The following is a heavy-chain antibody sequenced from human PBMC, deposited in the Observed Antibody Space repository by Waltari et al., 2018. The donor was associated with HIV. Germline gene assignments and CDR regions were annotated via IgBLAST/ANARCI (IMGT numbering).Heavy chain of an antibody. D-gene: IGHD2-15*01. CDR1: GGSISSYY. J-gene: IGHJ5*02. V-gene: IGHV4-59*01. CDR2: IYYRGST. Sequence: QVQLQESGPGLVKPSETLSLTCTVSGGSISSYYWSWIRQPPGKGLEWIGYIYYRGSTNYNPALKSRVTISVDTSKNQFSLKLSSVTAADTAVYYCARERGRYCSGGSCPRGGWFDPWGQGTLVTVSS. CDR3: ARERGRYCSGGSCPRGGWFDP.